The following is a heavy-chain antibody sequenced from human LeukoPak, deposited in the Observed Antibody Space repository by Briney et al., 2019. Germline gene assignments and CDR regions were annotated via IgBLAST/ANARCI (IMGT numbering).Heavy chain of an antibody. Sequence: GGSLRLSCAASGFTFRSFWMSWVRQAPGKRLEWVANVKQNGAEEYYMDSVKGRFTISRDNAKNSVYLQMNSLRVEDTAMYYCARYTAVSSPGAFDIWGQGTMVTVSS. D-gene: IGHD4-17*01. CDR1: GFTFRSFW. CDR3: ARYTAVSSPGAFDI. V-gene: IGHV3-7*03. CDR2: VKQNGAEE. J-gene: IGHJ3*02.